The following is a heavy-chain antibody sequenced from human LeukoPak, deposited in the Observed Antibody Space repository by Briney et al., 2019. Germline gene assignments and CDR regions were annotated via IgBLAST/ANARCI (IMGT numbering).Heavy chain of an antibody. J-gene: IGHJ4*02. D-gene: IGHD2-2*01. V-gene: IGHV3-11*04. CDR2: ISSGGYTI. CDR1: GFTFLSDYY. Sequence: GGSLRLSCAASGFTFLSDYYMSWIRQAPGKGLEWVSYISSGGYTIHYADSVKGRFTISRDNAKKSLYLQMSSLRAEDTAVYYCARRCSSTSCLQYWGQGTLVTVSS. CDR3: ARRCSSTSCLQY.